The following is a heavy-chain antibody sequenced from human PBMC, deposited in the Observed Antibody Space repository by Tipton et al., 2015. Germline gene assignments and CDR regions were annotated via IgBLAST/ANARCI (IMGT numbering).Heavy chain of an antibody. D-gene: IGHD2-15*01. J-gene: IGHJ6*02. CDR2: IYHSGST. CDR1: GYSISSGYY. V-gene: IGHV4-38-2*02. Sequence: TLSLTCAVSGYSISSGYYWGWIRQPPGKGLEWIGSIYHSGSTYYNSSLKSRVTISVDTSKNQFSLKLSSVTAADTAVYYCAREGGYCSGGSCYNRDYYYYGMDVWGQGTTVTVSS. CDR3: AREGGYCSGGSCYNRDYYYYGMDV.